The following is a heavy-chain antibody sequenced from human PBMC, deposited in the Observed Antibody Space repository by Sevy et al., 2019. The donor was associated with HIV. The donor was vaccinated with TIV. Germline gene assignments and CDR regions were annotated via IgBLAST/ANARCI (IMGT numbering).Heavy chain of an antibody. Sequence: GGSLRLSCAASGFTFSSYSMNWVRQAPGKGLEWVSSISSSSSYIYYADSVKGRFTISRDNAKNSLYLQMNSLRAEDTAVYYCARDWSNTVTINTSEPYYYYGMDVWGQGTTVTVPS. D-gene: IGHD4-17*01. CDR1: GFTFSSYS. CDR2: ISSSSSYI. V-gene: IGHV3-21*01. J-gene: IGHJ6*02. CDR3: ARDWSNTVTINTSEPYYYYGMDV.